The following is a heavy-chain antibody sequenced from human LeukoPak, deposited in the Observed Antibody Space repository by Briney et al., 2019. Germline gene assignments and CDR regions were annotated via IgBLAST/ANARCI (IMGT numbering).Heavy chain of an antibody. Sequence: PSETLSLTCTVSGGSISSYYWSWIRQPPGKGLEGIGEINHSGSTNYNPSLKRRVTISVDTSKNQFFLKLSSVTAADTAVYYCARGRRRGRMYCGGDCYGXXAYXXXGTXVTVSS. D-gene: IGHD2-21*02. J-gene: IGHJ4*02. CDR2: INHSGST. CDR1: GGSISSYY. CDR3: ARGRRRGRMYCGGDCYGXXAY. V-gene: IGHV4-34*01.